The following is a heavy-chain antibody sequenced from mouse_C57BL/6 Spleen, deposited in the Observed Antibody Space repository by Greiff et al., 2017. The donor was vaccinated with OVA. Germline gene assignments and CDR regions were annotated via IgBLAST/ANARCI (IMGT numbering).Heavy chain of an antibody. Sequence: QVQLKQPGAELVKPGASVKLSCKASGYTFTSYWMHWVKQRPGQGLEWIGMIHPNSGSTNYNEKFKSKATLTVDKSSSTAYMQLSSLTSEDSAVYYCARREDSGYYFDYWGQGTTLTVSS. J-gene: IGHJ2*01. V-gene: IGHV1-64*01. CDR1: GYTFTSYW. CDR3: ARREDSGYYFDY. D-gene: IGHD3-2*02. CDR2: IHPNSGST.